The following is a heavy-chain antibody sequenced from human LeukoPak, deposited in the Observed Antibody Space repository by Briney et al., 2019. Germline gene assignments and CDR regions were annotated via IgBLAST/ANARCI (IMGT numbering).Heavy chain of an antibody. Sequence: GGSLRLSCAASGFTFSSYSMNWVRQAPGKGLEWVSYISSSSSTIYYADSVKGRFTISRDNSKNTLYLQMNSLRAEDTAVYYCAKWGSSWYKVWFDPWGQGTLVTVSS. V-gene: IGHV3-48*01. CDR3: AKWGSSWYKVWFDP. J-gene: IGHJ5*02. CDR1: GFTFSSYS. CDR2: ISSSSSTI. D-gene: IGHD6-13*01.